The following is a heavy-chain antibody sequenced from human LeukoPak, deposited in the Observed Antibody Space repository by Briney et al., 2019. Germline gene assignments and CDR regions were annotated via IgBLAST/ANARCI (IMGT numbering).Heavy chain of an antibody. D-gene: IGHD3-3*01. V-gene: IGHV3-21*04. CDR1: GFTFSSYS. CDR3: AKEPGMLWSGYFFR. CDR2: ISSSSSYI. Sequence: GSLRLSCAASGFTFSSYSMNWVRQAPGKGLEWVSSISSSSSYIYYADSVKGRFTISRDNAKNSLYLQMNSLRAEDTAVYYCAKEPGMLWSGYFFRWGQGTLVTVSS. J-gene: IGHJ4*02.